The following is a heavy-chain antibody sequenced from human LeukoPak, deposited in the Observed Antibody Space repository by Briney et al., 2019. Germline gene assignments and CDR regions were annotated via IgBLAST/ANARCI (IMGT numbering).Heavy chain of an antibody. CDR2: ISAYNGNT. J-gene: IGHJ6*02. CDR3: ARDVPYYYGSGSYFYGMDV. CDR1: GYTFTSYG. D-gene: IGHD3-10*01. Sequence: ASVKVSCKAPGYTFTSYGISWVRQTPGQGLEWMGWISAYNGNTNYAQKLQGRVTMTTDTSTSTAYMELRSLRSDDTAVYYCARDVPYYYGSGSYFYGMDVWGQGTTATVSS. V-gene: IGHV1-18*01.